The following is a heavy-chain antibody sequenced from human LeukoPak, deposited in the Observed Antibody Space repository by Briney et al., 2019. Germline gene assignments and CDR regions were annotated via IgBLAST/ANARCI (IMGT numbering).Heavy chain of an antibody. CDR2: INHSGST. V-gene: IGHV4-34*01. Sequence: SETLSLTCAVYGGSFSGYYWSWIRQPPGKGLEWIGEINHSGSTNYNPSLKSRVTISVDTSKNQFSLKLSSVTAADTAVYYCARANRGLLDYWGQGTLVTVSS. CDR1: GGSFSGYY. J-gene: IGHJ4*02. CDR3: ARANRGLLDY.